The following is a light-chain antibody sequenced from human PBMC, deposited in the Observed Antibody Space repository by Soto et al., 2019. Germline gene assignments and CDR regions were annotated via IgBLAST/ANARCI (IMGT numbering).Light chain of an antibody. CDR3: CSYAGNSEV. J-gene: IGLJ1*01. CDR1: SGDVGSYNL. Sequence: QSALTQPASVSGSPGQSITIPCTGTSGDVGSYNLVSWYQQHPGKAPKLLIYEVTERPSGVSNRFSGSKSGNMASLTISGLQPDDEADYYCCSYAGNSEVFGTGTKVTVL. V-gene: IGLV2-23*02. CDR2: EVT.